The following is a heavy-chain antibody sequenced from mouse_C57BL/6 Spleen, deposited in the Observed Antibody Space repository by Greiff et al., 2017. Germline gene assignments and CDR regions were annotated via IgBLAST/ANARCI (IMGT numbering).Heavy chain of an antibody. V-gene: IGHV5-6*01. Sequence: EVQVVESGGDLVKPGGSLKLSCAASGFTFSSYGMSWVRQTPDKRLEWVATISSGGSYTYYPDSVKGRFTISRDNAKNTLYLQMSSLKSEDTAVYYCARHNGSSHWYFDVWGTGTTVTVSS. CDR2: ISSGGSYT. J-gene: IGHJ1*03. D-gene: IGHD1-1*01. CDR1: GFTFSSYG. CDR3: ARHNGSSHWYFDV.